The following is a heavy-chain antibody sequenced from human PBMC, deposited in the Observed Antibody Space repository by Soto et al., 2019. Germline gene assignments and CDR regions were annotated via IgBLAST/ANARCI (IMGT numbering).Heavy chain of an antibody. CDR1: STTSQY. D-gene: IGHD3-9*01. V-gene: IGHV4-39*07. CDR3: ARGARYSEY. J-gene: IGHJ4*02. CDR2: VHHSGSI. Sequence: SETLSLTCTVSSTTSQYWGWIRQPPGKWLEWIGSVHHSGSIYYNPSLKSRVTISVDTSKNQFSLKLSSVTAADTAVYYCARGARYSEYWGQGALVTVSS.